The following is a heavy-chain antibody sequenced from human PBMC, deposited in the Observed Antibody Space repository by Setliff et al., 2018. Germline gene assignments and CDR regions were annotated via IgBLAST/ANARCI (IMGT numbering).Heavy chain of an antibody. CDR1: GFTFSPYA. CDR2: ISGRGGGT. J-gene: IGHJ4*02. CDR3: AKNPTAYYPYYLHY. D-gene: IGHD3-9*01. V-gene: IGHV3-23*01. Sequence: LRLSCAASGFTFSPYAMSWVRQAPGKGLEWVSTISGRGGGTDYADSVKGRFTISRDDSKNTLYLQMSSLRAEDTAVYYCAKNPTAYYPYYLHYWGQGTLVTVSS.